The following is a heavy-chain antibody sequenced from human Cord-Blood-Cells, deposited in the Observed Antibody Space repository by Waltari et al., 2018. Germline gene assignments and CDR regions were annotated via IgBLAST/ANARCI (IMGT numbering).Heavy chain of an antibody. D-gene: IGHD1-26*01. CDR3: ARDSGNWYFDL. Sequence: QVQLQESGPGLVKPSETLSLTCTVSGGPVSSGSYYWSWIRQPPGKGLEWIGYIYYSGSTNYNPARKSRVTISVDTSKNQFSLKLSSVTAADTAVYYCARDSGNWYFDLWGRGTLVTVSS. J-gene: IGHJ2*01. CDR1: GGPVSSGSYY. CDR2: IYYSGST. V-gene: IGHV4-61*01.